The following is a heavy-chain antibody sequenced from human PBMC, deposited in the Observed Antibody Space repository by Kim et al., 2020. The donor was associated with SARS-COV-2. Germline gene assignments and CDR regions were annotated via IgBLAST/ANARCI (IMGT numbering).Heavy chain of an antibody. CDR3: ARGGVVAEGQNDY. D-gene: IGHD2-15*01. CDR1: GFTFSSYS. CDR2: ISSSSSYI. J-gene: IGHJ4*02. V-gene: IGHV3-21*01. Sequence: GGSLRLSCAASGFTFSSYSMNWVRQAPGKGLEWVSSISSSSSYIYYADSVKGRFTISRDNAKNSLYLQMNSLRAEDTAVYYCARGGVVAEGQNDYWGQGTLVTVSS.